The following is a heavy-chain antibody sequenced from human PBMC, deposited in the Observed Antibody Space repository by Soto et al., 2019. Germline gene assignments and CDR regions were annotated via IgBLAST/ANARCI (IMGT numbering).Heavy chain of an antibody. V-gene: IGHV3-15*01. D-gene: IGHD2-21*02. CDR1: GITFTNAW. J-gene: IGHJ5*02. Sequence: EVQLVESGGGLVKPGGSLRLSCAASGITFTNAWMGWVRQAPGKGLEWIGRLKSGRDGGTSDYAAPVKGRFSISKDESKNTLYLQMNSLKTEDTAVYYCTTDGGVTAYPLFWAWGQGTLVTVSS. CDR2: LKSGRDGGTS. CDR3: TTDGGVTAYPLFWA.